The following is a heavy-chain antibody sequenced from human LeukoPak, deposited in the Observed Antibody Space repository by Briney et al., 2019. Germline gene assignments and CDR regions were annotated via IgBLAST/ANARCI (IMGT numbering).Heavy chain of an antibody. CDR1: RFTFRSYA. CDR3: ANGAVAGRFDY. J-gene: IGHJ4*02. D-gene: IGHD6-19*01. CDR2: ISSGGVST. Sequence: GGSLRLSCAASRFTFRSYAMSWVRQAPGKGLEWVSAISSGGVSTYYADSVKGRFTISRDNSKNTLYLQMNSLRTEGTAVYYCANGAVAGRFDYWGQGTLVTVSS. V-gene: IGHV3-23*01.